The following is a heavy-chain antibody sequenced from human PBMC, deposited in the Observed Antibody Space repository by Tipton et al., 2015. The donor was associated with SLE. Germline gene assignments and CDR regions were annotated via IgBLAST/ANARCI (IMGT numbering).Heavy chain of an antibody. CDR3: ARGASSLDY. CDR2: IFYSGGT. J-gene: IGHJ4*02. Sequence: TLSLTCIVSGYSISSGYFWSWVRQPPGKGLEWIGYIFYSGGTNYNPSLKSRVTMSVDTSKNQFSLKLNSVTAADTALYYCARGASSLDYWGLGALVTVS. CDR1: GYSISSGYF. V-gene: IGHV4-61*01. D-gene: IGHD6-6*01.